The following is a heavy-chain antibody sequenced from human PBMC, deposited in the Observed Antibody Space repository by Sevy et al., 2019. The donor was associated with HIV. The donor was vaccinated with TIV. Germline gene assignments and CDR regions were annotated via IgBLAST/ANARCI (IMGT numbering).Heavy chain of an antibody. V-gene: IGHV3-7*01. CDR2: IKEDGSDK. CDR1: GFTFSNYW. D-gene: IGHD2-15*01. CDR3: ARDGVEGATDFDY. Sequence: GGSLRLSCVVSGFTFSNYWMTWVRQAPGKGLEWVANIKEDGSDKYYGDSVKGRFSISRDNAKNSLYLQMNSLRAEDTAVYYCARDGVEGATDFDYWGQGTLVTVSS. J-gene: IGHJ4*02.